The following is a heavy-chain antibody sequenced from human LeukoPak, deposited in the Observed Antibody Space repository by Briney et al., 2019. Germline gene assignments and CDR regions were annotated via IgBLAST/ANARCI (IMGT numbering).Heavy chain of an antibody. Sequence: SETLSLTCTVSGGSISSYYWSWIRQPPGKGLEWIGYIYYSGSTNYNPSLKSRVTISVDTSKNQFSLKLSSVTAADTAVYYCARDLANYDILTGHANWFDPWGQGTLVTVSS. D-gene: IGHD3-9*01. V-gene: IGHV4-59*01. CDR2: IYYSGST. J-gene: IGHJ5*02. CDR3: ARDLANYDILTGHANWFDP. CDR1: GGSISSYY.